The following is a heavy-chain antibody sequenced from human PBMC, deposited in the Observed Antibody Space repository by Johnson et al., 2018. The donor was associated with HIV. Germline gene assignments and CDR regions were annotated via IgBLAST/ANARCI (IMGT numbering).Heavy chain of an antibody. J-gene: IGHJ3*02. V-gene: IGHV3-66*01. CDR2: IYSGGST. CDR1: GLTVSSNY. Sequence: VQLVESGGGLVQPGGSLRLSCSASGLTVSSNYMSWVRQAPGKGLEWVSVIYSGGSTYYADSVKGRCTISRDNSKNTLYLPINSLRAEDTAVYYCSRGRAAAVHDAFDIWGQGTMDTVAS. D-gene: IGHD6-13*01. CDR3: SRGRAAAVHDAFDI.